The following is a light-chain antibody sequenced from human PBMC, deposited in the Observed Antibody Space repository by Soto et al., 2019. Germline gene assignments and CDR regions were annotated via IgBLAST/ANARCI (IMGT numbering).Light chain of an antibody. CDR3: QQYDIFSLT. CDR1: QSISSW. V-gene: IGKV1-5*03. Sequence: DIQMTQSPSTLSASVGDRVTITCRASQSISSWLAWYQQKPGKAPKRLIYKASTLESRIPSRFSGGGSGTEFPLTISSLQPDDFANYYCQQYDIFSLTFGGGTKVEVK. CDR2: KAS. J-gene: IGKJ4*01.